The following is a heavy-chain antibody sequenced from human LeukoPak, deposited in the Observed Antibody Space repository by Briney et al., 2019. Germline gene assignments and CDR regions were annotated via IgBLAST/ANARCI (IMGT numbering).Heavy chain of an antibody. CDR2: ISGSGGNT. D-gene: IGHD4-23*01. CDR3: AKGNGGNSGEYFYYGMDV. V-gene: IGHV3-23*01. J-gene: IGHJ6*02. CDR1: RFTFSSYA. Sequence: GGSLRLSCAASRFTFSSYAMTWVRQAPGEGLEWVSAISGSGGNTYYADSVKGRFTISRDNSKNTLYLQLTSLRAEDTAVYYCAKGNGGNSGEYFYYGMDVWGQGTTVTVSS.